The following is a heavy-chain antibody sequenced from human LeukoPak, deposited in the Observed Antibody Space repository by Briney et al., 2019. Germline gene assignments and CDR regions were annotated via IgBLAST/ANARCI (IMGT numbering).Heavy chain of an antibody. Sequence: GGSLRLSCAASGFTFSSYAMHWVRQAPGKGLEWVAVISYDGSNKYYADSVKGRFTISRDNFKNTLYLQMNSLRAEDTAVYYCARDLAWDYGDLGTGAFDYWGQGTLVTVSS. CDR2: ISYDGSNK. CDR1: GFTFSSYA. J-gene: IGHJ4*02. V-gene: IGHV3-30-3*01. CDR3: ARDLAWDYGDLGTGAFDY. D-gene: IGHD4-17*01.